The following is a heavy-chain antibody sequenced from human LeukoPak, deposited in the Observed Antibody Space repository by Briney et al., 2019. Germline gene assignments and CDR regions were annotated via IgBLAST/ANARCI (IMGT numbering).Heavy chain of an antibody. CDR2: IYYSGST. Sequence: PSETLSLTCRVSGGFLSSYYWSWIRQPPGKGLEWIGYIYYSGSTNYNPSLKSRVTISVDTSKNQFSLKLSSVSAADTAVYYCARGITIFGVVIPNRFDYWGQGTLVTVSS. V-gene: IGHV4-59*01. D-gene: IGHD3-3*01. CDR1: GGFLSSYY. CDR3: ARGITIFGVVIPNRFDY. J-gene: IGHJ4*02.